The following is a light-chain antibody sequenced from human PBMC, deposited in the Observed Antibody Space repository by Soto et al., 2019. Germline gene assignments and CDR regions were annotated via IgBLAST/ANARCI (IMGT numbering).Light chain of an antibody. V-gene: IGKV1-5*01. CDR3: QQYESFWTM. Sequence: DIQMTQSPSTLSASVGHRVTIPCRASQTINNRLAWYQQKPGKAPKLLIYDVSTLESGVPSRFSGSGSGTEFTLTISSLKTDDFATYYCQQYESFWTMFCQGTKVDIK. CDR2: DVS. J-gene: IGKJ1*01. CDR1: QTINNR.